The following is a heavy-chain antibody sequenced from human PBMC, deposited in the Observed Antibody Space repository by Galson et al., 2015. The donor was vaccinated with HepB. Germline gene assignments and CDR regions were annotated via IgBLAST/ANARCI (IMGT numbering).Heavy chain of an antibody. CDR1: GFTLSNYD. CDR2: IGTSAVTI. J-gene: IGHJ3*02. CDR3: ARDLSGSDDAFDI. V-gene: IGHV3-11*01. D-gene: IGHD5-12*01. Sequence: SLRLSCEASGFTLSNYDMTWIRQAPGGGLEWVSYIGTSAVTIYYADSVRGRFTISRDNAENTLYLQMNSLRAEDTALYYCARDLSGSDDAFDIWGQGTMVTVSS.